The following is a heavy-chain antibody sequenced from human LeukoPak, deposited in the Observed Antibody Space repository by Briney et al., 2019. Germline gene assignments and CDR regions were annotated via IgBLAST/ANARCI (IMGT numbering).Heavy chain of an antibody. J-gene: IGHJ4*02. D-gene: IGHD3-22*01. V-gene: IGHV4-59*01. CDR3: ARGADSSGYQLPFDY. CDR2: IYYSGST. CDR1: GGSISSYY. Sequence: SETLSLTCTVSGGSISSYYWSWIRQPPGKGLEWIGYIYYSGSTNYNPSLKSRVTISVDTSKNQFSLKLSSVTAADTAVYYCARGADSSGYQLPFDYWGQGTLVTVSS.